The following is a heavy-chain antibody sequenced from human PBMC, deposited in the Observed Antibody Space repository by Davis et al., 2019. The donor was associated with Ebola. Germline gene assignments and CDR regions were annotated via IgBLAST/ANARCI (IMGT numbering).Heavy chain of an antibody. V-gene: IGHV3-15*01. CDR3: TKAVLGY. CDR1: GFTVSSNY. D-gene: IGHD7-27*01. CDR2: IKSKTDGGTT. Sequence: GESLKISCAASGFTVSSNYMSWVRQAPGKGLEWVGRIKSKTDGGTTDYAAPVKGRFTISRDDSKNTLYLQMNSLKTEDTAMYYCTKAVLGYWGQGSLVIVSS. J-gene: IGHJ4*02.